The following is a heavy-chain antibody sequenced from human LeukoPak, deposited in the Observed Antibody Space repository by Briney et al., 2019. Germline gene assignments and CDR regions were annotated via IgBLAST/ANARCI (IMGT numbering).Heavy chain of an antibody. D-gene: IGHD5-18*01. V-gene: IGHV1-58*02. CDR1: RFTFISSG. Sequence: SVKVSFKASRFTFISSGMQWVRQARGQRLEWIGWIVVGSGNTNYAQKFQERVTITRDMSTSTAYMELSSLRSEDTAVYYCAAPRRGPHTLMDPRDAFDIWDQGTMVTVSS. CDR2: IVVGSGNT. J-gene: IGHJ3*02. CDR3: AAPRRGPHTLMDPRDAFDI.